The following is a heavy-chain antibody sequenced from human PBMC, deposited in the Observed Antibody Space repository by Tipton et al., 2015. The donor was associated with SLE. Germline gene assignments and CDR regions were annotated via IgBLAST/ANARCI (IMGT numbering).Heavy chain of an antibody. D-gene: IGHD6-6*01. CDR2: IYTSGST. CDR1: GGSISSYY. CDR3: AREESSSWFPDAFDI. Sequence: TLSLTCTVSGGSISSYYWSWIRQPPGKGLEWIGYIYTSGSTNYNPSLKSRVTISVDTSKNQFFLKLSSVTAADTALYYCAREESSSWFPDAFDIWGQGTMVTVSS. V-gene: IGHV4-4*08. J-gene: IGHJ3*02.